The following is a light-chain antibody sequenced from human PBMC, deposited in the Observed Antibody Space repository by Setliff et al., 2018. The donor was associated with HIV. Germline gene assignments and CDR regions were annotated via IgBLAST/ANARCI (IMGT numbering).Light chain of an antibody. CDR2: WAS. J-gene: IGKJ2*01. CDR3: QQYYDNSDT. CDR1: QSVLYTSNNKNY. V-gene: IGKV4-1*01. Sequence: DIVMTQSPDSLAVSLGERATINCKSSQSVLYTSNNKNYLAWYQQKPGQPPKLLIYWASTRESGVPDRFSGSGSGTDFTLTINSLQAEDVAVYYCQQYYDNSDTVGQGTKVDIK.